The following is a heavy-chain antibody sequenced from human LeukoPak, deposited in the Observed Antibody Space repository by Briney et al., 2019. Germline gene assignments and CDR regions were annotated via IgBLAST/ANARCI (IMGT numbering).Heavy chain of an antibody. CDR3: ARDDGFGELFVY. Sequence: SETLSLTCTVSGGSISSYYWSWIRQPAGKGLEWIGRIYTSGSTNYNPSLKSRVTMSVDTSEDQFSLKLSSVTAADTAVYYCARDDGFGELFVYWGQGTLVTVSS. CDR1: GGSISSYY. J-gene: IGHJ4*02. CDR2: IYTSGST. D-gene: IGHD3-10*01. V-gene: IGHV4-4*07.